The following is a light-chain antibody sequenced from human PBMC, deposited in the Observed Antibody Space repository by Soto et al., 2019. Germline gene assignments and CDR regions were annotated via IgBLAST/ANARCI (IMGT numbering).Light chain of an antibody. J-gene: IGKJ4*01. CDR3: QQYDNLPLT. CDR2: DAS. Sequence: DIQMTQSPSSLSASVGDRVTITCQASQDIKNYLNWYRQKSGKAPKLLIYDASDLETGVPSRFSGSGSGTDFTFTINSLQPEDIATYYCQQYDNLPLTFGGGTKVDIK. V-gene: IGKV1-33*01. CDR1: QDIKNY.